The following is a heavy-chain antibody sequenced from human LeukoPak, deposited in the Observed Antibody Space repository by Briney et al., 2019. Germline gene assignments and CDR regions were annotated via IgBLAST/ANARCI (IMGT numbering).Heavy chain of an antibody. CDR3: ARGIAYCGGDCSLSLDY. D-gene: IGHD2-21*02. Sequence: ASVKVSCKASGYTFTSYGISWVRQAPGQGLEWMGWISAYNGNTNYAQKLQGRVTMTTDTSTSTAYMELRSLRSDDTAVYYCARGIAYCGGDCSLSLDYWGQGTLVTVSS. V-gene: IGHV1-18*01. CDR1: GYTFTSYG. J-gene: IGHJ4*02. CDR2: ISAYNGNT.